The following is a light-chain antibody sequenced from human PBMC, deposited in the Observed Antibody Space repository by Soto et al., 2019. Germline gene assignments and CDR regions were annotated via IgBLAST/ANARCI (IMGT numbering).Light chain of an antibody. J-gene: IGKJ4*01. CDR3: QQYDSHPPT. Sequence: DIQMTQSPSSLSASVEDRVTISCRASQGVGGWLAWYQQKPDKAPKSLIYATSRLQSGVPSRFSGSGSGTDYTLTISNLEPEDFATYYCQQYDSHPPTFGGGTKVEI. CDR1: QGVGGW. V-gene: IGKV1D-16*01. CDR2: ATS.